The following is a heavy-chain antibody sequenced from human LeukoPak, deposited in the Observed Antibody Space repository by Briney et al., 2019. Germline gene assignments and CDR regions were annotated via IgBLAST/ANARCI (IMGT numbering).Heavy chain of an antibody. Sequence: TGGSLRLSCAASGFMFSGHWMTWVRQAPGKGLEWVANIKEDGDEKKYVDSVKGRFTISRDNTENSLYLQMSSLRTEDTVVYYCARLSDRPDATAYRPFDLWGQGTLVTVSS. CDR3: ARLSDRPDATAYRPFDL. J-gene: IGHJ4*02. V-gene: IGHV3-7*01. CDR2: IKEDGDEK. D-gene: IGHD2-15*01. CDR1: GFMFSGHW.